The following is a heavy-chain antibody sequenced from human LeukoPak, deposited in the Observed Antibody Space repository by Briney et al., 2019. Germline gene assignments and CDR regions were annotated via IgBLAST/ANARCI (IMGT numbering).Heavy chain of an antibody. CDR2: ISSHTGDT. CDR1: GYVFTSYG. Sequence: ASVKVSCKASGYVFTSYGISWVRQAPGQGLEWMGWISSHTGDTRYAQRFQDRVTMITDISTTTAYLDLRSLRFDDTAVYYCARDVRRLQLSTYFFDFWGQGTLVSVSS. CDR3: ARDVRRLQLSTYFFDF. J-gene: IGHJ4*02. D-gene: IGHD4-17*01. V-gene: IGHV1-18*01.